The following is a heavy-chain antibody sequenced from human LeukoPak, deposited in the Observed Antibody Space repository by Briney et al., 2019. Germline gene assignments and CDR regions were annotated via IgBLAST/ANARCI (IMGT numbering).Heavy chain of an antibody. Sequence: GGSLRLSCAASGFTFNNYIMNWVRQAPGKGLEWVSSISSSSDYIYYADSVKGRFTVSRDNAKNSLYLQMNSLRAEDAAVYYCARVVDTPMVLSGAIDIWGQGTVVSVSS. D-gene: IGHD5-18*01. CDR3: ARVVDTPMVLSGAIDI. V-gene: IGHV3-21*01. J-gene: IGHJ3*02. CDR1: GFTFNNYI. CDR2: ISSSSDYI.